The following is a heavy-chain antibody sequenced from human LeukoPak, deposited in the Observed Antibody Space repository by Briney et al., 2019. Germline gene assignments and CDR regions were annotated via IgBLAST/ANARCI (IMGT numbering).Heavy chain of an antibody. CDR1: GGSFSGYY. D-gene: IGHD3-10*01. CDR3: ASLSSGSLGGSFDY. CDR2: IYYSGST. J-gene: IGHJ4*02. V-gene: IGHV4-31*11. Sequence: SETLSLTCAVYGGSFSGYYWSWIRQHPGKGLEWIGYIYYSGSTYYNPSLKSRVTISVDTSKNQFSLKLSSVTAADTAVYYCASLSSGSLGGSFDYWGQGTLVTVSS.